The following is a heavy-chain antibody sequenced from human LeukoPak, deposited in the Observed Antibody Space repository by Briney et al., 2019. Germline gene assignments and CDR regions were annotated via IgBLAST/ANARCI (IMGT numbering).Heavy chain of an antibody. CDR1: GYTFTSYG. J-gene: IGHJ4*02. CDR2: ISDYNGNT. Sequence: SVKVSCKASGYTFTSYGISWVRQAPGQGLEWGGWISDYNGNTNYAQKLQGRVTMTTDTSTSTVYMELRSLRSDDTAIYSCARNKAYTSGCYDYWGQGTLVTVSS. D-gene: IGHD6-19*01. CDR3: ARNKAYTSGCYDY. V-gene: IGHV1-18*01.